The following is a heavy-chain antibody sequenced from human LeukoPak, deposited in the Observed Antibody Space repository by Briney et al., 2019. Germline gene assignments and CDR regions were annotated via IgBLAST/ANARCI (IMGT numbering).Heavy chain of an antibody. CDR1: GFTFSTYS. V-gene: IGHV3-21*01. D-gene: IGHD2-15*01. J-gene: IGHJ4*02. Sequence: GGSLRLSCAASGFTFSTYSMNWVRQAPGKGLEWVSSISTSSSYIYYADSVKGRFTISRDNAKNSLYLQMNNLRAEDTAVYYCARAYVGYCSGGSCYSYFDYWGQGTLVAVSS. CDR3: ARAYVGYCSGGSCYSYFDY. CDR2: ISTSSSYI.